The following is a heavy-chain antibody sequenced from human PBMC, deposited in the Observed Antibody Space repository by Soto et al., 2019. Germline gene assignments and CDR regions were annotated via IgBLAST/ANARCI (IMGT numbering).Heavy chain of an antibody. Sequence: QVQLVQSGAEVKKPGSSVKVSCKASGGTFSSYTISWVRQAPGQGLEWMGRIIPILGIANYAQKFQGRVTITADKSTSTAYMELSSLRSEDTAVYYCARVEPGYCSSTSGYAADYWGQGTLVTVSS. CDR3: ARVEPGYCSSTSGYAADY. D-gene: IGHD2-2*01. CDR2: IIPILGIA. CDR1: GGTFSSYT. J-gene: IGHJ4*02. V-gene: IGHV1-69*02.